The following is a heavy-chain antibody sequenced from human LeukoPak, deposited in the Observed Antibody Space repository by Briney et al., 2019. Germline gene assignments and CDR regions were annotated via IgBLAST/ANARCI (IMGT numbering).Heavy chain of an antibody. CDR2: ISSSSSTI. J-gene: IGHJ4*02. CDR1: GFTFSSYW. V-gene: IGHV3-48*04. CDR3: ARDIQYSSSWYESIHDY. Sequence: GGSLRLSCAASGFTFSSYWMHWVRQAPGKGLVWVSHISSSSSTIYYADSVKGRFTISRDNAKNSLYLQMNSLRAEDTAVYYCARDIQYSSSWYESIHDYWGQGTLVTVSS. D-gene: IGHD6-13*01.